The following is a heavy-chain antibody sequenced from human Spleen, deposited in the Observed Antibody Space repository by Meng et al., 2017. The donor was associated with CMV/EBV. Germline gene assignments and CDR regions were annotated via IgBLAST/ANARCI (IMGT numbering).Heavy chain of an antibody. CDR2: INTYNGNT. D-gene: IGHD3-3*01. V-gene: IGHV1-18*01. Sequence: ASVKVSCKASHYTFSDYYINWVRQAPGQGLEWMGWINTYNGNTNYAQKFQGRVTMTTDTSTSTAYMEVRSLRSEDTAVYYCATTTIFGVSDAFDIWGQGTLVTVSS. CDR1: HYTFSDYY. CDR3: ATTTIFGVSDAFDI. J-gene: IGHJ3*02.